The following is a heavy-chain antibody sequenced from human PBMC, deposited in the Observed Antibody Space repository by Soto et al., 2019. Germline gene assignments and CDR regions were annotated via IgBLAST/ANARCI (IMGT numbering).Heavy chain of an antibody. CDR1: GFTFSDYY. Sequence: GGSLRLSCAASGFTFSDYYMSWIRQAPGKGLEWVSYISSSGSTIYYADSVKGRFTISRDNAKNSLYLQMNSLRAEDTAVYYCARENNTWASEFDYWGQGTLVTVSS. D-gene: IGHD2-2*02. CDR2: ISSSGSTI. V-gene: IGHV3-11*01. J-gene: IGHJ4*02. CDR3: ARENNTWASEFDY.